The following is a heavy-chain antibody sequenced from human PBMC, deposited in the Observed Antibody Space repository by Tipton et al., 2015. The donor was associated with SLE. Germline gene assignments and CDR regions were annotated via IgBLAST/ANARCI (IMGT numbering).Heavy chain of an antibody. CDR1: GFNFGDYA. J-gene: IGHJ3*01. CDR3: ARADTSRGAFDV. CDR2: IIINSYGGFK. Sequence: SLRLSCTTSGFNFGDYAMAWVRQGPGKVLEWISFIIINSYGGFKEYAESVRGRFTISRDDSKGIAYLQMTSLKSDDTALYYCARADTSRGAFDVWGQGTMVTVSS. V-gene: IGHV3-49*04.